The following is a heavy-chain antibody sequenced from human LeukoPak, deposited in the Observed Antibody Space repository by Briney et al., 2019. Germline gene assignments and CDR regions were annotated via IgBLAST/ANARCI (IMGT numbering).Heavy chain of an antibody. D-gene: IGHD3-10*01. J-gene: IGHJ4*02. V-gene: IGHV3-73*01. CDR1: GFTSSGSA. Sequence: PGRSLRLSCAAAGFTSSGSALHWVRQASGKGREWVGRIRSTANGYATAYAASVKGRFTISRDESKNTAYLQMERLKTEDTAVYYCTGNYYGSGSYAAFDYWGQGTLVTVSS. CDR2: IRSTANGYAT. CDR3: TGNYYGSGSYAAFDY.